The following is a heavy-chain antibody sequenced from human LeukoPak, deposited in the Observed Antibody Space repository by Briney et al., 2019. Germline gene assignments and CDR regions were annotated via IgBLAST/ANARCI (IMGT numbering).Heavy chain of an antibody. Sequence: SETLSLTCTVSGGSISSGSYYWSWIRQPAGKGLEWIGRIYTSGSTNYNPSLKSRVIISVDTSKNQFSLKLSSVTAADTAVYYCARTTTVTTVVYYYYYYMDVWGKGTTVTISS. J-gene: IGHJ6*03. CDR1: GGSISSGSYY. V-gene: IGHV4-61*02. CDR3: ARTTTVTTVVYYYYYYMDV. D-gene: IGHD4-17*01. CDR2: IYTSGST.